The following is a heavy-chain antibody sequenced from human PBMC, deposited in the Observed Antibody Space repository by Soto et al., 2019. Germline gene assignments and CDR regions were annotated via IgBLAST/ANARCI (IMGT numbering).Heavy chain of an antibody. Sequence: SETLSLTCTVSGGSISSYYWSWIRQRPGKGLEWIGYIYYSGSTNYNPSLKSRVTISVDTSKNQFSLQLSSVTAADTAVYYCARDQVPSALLGWFEPWGQGTLVTVSS. CDR2: IYYSGST. D-gene: IGHD2-2*01. V-gene: IGHV4-59*01. CDR3: ARDQVPSALLGWFEP. CDR1: GGSISSYY. J-gene: IGHJ5*02.